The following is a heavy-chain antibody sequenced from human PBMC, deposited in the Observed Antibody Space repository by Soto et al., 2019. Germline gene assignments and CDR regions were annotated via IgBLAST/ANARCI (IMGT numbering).Heavy chain of an antibody. CDR2: VDPNGGGT. CDR1: GYTFTDYK. Sequence: ASVKVSCKTSGYTFTDYKLHWVRQAPGQGLEWMGWVDPNGGGTNSAQKFQGSVTMTRDTSITTAYLELSRLTPNDTATYFCATWVDYGDYEGFGFWGQGTFVTVSS. D-gene: IGHD4-17*01. CDR3: ATWVDYGDYEGFGF. V-gene: IGHV1-2*04. J-gene: IGHJ4*02.